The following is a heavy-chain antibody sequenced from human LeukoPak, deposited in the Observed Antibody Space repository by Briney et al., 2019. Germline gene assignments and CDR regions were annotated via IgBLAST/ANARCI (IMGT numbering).Heavy chain of an antibody. D-gene: IGHD6-19*01. CDR1: GFTFSDYY. J-gene: IGHJ6*03. V-gene: IGHV3-11*01. Sequence: GGSLRLSCAASGFTFSDYYMSWIRQAPGKGLEWVSYISSSGSTIYYADSVKGRFTISRDNAKNSLYLQMNSLRAEDTAVYYCARAREQWLAGYYYYMDVWGKGTTVTISS. CDR2: ISSSGSTI. CDR3: ARAREQWLAGYYYYMDV.